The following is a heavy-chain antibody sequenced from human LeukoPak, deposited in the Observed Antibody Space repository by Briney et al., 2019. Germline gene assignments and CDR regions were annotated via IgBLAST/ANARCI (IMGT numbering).Heavy chain of an antibody. V-gene: IGHV4-59*01. CDR3: AREGIYSSSSYFDY. J-gene: IGHJ4*02. CDR2: ILYSGST. D-gene: IGHD6-6*01. Sequence: SETLSLTCTVSGDSISSYYWSWIRQPPGKGLEWIGYILYSGSTNYNPSLKSRVTMSIDTSKNHFSLRLNSVTAADAAVYYCAREGIYSSSSYFDYWGQGTLVTVSS. CDR1: GDSISSYY.